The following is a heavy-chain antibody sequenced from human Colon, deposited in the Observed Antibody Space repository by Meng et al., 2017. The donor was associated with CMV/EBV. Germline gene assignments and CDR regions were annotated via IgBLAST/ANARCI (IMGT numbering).Heavy chain of an antibody. J-gene: IGHJ5*02. CDR3: ARLNGGNSGDWFDP. D-gene: IGHD4-23*01. Sequence: SGYNFINYSLTWVRQAPGQGLEWMGWISVYNGNTKYADKFQGRVSMTTDTSTRTAYMELRSLRSDDTAVYYCARLNGGNSGDWFDPWGQGTLVTVSS. CDR2: ISVYNGNT. V-gene: IGHV1-18*01. CDR1: GYNFINYS.